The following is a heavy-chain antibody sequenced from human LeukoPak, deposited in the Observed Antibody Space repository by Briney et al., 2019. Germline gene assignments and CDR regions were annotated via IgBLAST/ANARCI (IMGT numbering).Heavy chain of an antibody. CDR3: ARDFRYCSSTNCFQDY. J-gene: IGHJ4*02. Sequence: ASVKVSCKASGYTFTSYDINWVRQAPGQGLEWMGIINPSGGSTSYAQKFQGRVTMTRDTSTSTVYMELSSLRSEDTAVYYCARDFRYCSSTNCFQDYWGQGTLVTVSS. D-gene: IGHD2-2*01. CDR2: INPSGGST. CDR1: GYTFTSYD. V-gene: IGHV1-46*01.